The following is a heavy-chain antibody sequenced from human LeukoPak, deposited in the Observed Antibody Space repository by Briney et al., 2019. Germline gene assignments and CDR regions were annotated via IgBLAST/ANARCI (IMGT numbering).Heavy chain of an antibody. J-gene: IGHJ5*02. CDR2: IYDGGGT. CDR3: ARDRAGRRSSWVEFDL. D-gene: IGHD3-10*01. V-gene: IGHV3-53*05. CDR1: GFTVTSTH. Sequence: GGSLRLSCTVSGFTVTSTHMDWVRQAPGKGPEGVALIYDGGGTVYADSVKGRFTISRDNSKNMVYLQMNSLRPEDSAVYYCARDRAGRRSSWVEFDLWGQGTLVTVSS.